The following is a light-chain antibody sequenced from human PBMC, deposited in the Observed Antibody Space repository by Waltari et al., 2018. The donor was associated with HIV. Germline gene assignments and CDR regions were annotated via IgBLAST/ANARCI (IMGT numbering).Light chain of an antibody. CDR2: RNN. CDR1: RSNIGSNP. J-gene: IGLJ3*02. CDR3: ATWDDSLSGWV. Sequence: QSVLTQPPSASGTPGQRVTISCSGSRSNIGSNPLYWYQQIPGTAPKPLIYRNNQRPSGVPDRVSGSKSGTSASLAISGFRSEDEADYYCATWDDSLSGWVFGGGTKLTVL. V-gene: IGLV1-47*01.